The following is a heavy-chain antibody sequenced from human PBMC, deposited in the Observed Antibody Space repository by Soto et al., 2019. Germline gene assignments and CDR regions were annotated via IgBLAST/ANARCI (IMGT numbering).Heavy chain of an antibody. CDR3: ARDFCSSTSCSYFDY. J-gene: IGHJ4*02. V-gene: IGHV4-31*03. D-gene: IGHD2-2*01. CDR2: IYYSGST. CDR1: GGSISSGGYY. Sequence: SKTLSLTCTVSGGSISSGGYYWSWIRQHPGKGLEWIGYIYYSGSTYYNPSLKSRVTISVDTSKNQFSLKLSSVTAADTAVYYCARDFCSSTSCSYFDYWGQGTLVTVSS.